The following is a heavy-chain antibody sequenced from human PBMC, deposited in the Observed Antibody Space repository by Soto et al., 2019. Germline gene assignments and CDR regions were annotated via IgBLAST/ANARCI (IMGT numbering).Heavy chain of an antibody. D-gene: IGHD6-19*01. Sequence: SETLSLTCTVSGGSISSYYWSWIRQPPGKGLEWIGYIYYSGSTNYNPSLKSRVTISVDTSKNHFSLKLSSVTAADTAVYYCAICLSSGFDYWGQGTLVTVSS. V-gene: IGHV4-59*08. CDR1: GGSISSYY. CDR2: IYYSGST. CDR3: AICLSSGFDY. J-gene: IGHJ4*02.